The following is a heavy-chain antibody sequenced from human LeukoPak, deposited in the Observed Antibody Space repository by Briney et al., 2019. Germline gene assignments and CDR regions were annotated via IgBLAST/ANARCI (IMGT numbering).Heavy chain of an antibody. CDR3: ARDREEGYYDSRGQFDY. CDR2: YYGGGST. CDR1: GGPKSRGRDL. D-gene: IGHD3-22*01. V-gene: IGHV4-31*01. J-gene: IGHJ4*02. Sequence: AAQTLSLPCSLSGGPKSRGRDLGTSIPRQPAEVVEWNGYYYGGGSTYYNPSLKSPVTISVDTSNNQFSLKLSSVTAADTAVYYCARDREEGYYDSRGQFDYWGQGTLVTVSS.